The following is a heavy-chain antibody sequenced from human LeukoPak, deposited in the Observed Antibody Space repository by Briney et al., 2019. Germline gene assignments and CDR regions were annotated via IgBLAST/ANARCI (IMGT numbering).Heavy chain of an antibody. CDR3: ARPLYSGYDYYFDY. CDR2: IKQDGSEK. CDR1: GFTFSSYS. D-gene: IGHD5-12*01. V-gene: IGHV3-7*05. Sequence: PGGSLRLSCAASGFTFSSYSMSWVRQAPGKGLEWVANIKQDGSEKYYVDSVKGRFTISRDNAKKSLYLQMNSLRAEDTAVYYCARPLYSGYDYYFDYWGQGTLVTVSS. J-gene: IGHJ4*02.